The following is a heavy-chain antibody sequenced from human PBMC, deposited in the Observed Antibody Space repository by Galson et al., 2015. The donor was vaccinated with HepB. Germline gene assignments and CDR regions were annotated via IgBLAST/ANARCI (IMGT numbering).Heavy chain of an antibody. D-gene: IGHD3-22*01. CDR2: FDPEDGET. J-gene: IGHJ4*02. CDR3: ATAYYDSSGYLPVIDY. CDR1: GYTLTELS. Sequence: SVKVSCKVSGYTLTELSMHWVRQAPGKGLEWMGGFDPEDGETIYAQKFQGRVTMTEDTSTDTAYMELSSLRSEDTAVYYCATAYYDSSGYLPVIDYWGQGTLVTVSS. V-gene: IGHV1-24*01.